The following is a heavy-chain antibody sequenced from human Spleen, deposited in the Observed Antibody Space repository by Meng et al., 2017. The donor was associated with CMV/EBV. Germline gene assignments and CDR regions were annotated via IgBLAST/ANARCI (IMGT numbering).Heavy chain of an antibody. CDR2: INPNSGGT. J-gene: IGHJ6*02. CDR1: GYTFTGYY. D-gene: IGHD3-16*01. CDR3: ARDLTSGGSPYYYYYYGMDV. V-gene: IGHV1-2*02. Sequence: ASVKVSCKASGYTFTGYYMHWVRQAPGQGLEWMGWINPNSGGTNYAQKFQGRVTMTRDTSISTAYMELSRLRSDDTAVYYCARDLTSGGSPYYYYYYGMDVWGQGTTVTVSS.